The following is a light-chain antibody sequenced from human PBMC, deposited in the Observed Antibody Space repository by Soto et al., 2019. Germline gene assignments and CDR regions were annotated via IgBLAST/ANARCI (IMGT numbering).Light chain of an antibody. V-gene: IGKV1-39*01. CDR2: GTS. CDR3: QQSFSNYFT. J-gene: IGKJ4*01. Sequence: DIVMTQSPFALSASVGDRVTITCRASQNIRGFLHWYQQKPGKAPKLLIYGTSNLESGVPSRFGGSGSGTDFTLTISGLQLEDFETYYCQQSFSNYFTFGGGTKVDIK. CDR1: QNIRGF.